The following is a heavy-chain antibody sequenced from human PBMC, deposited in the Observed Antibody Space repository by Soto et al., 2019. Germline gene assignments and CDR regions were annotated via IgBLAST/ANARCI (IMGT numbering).Heavy chain of an antibody. D-gene: IGHD3-10*01. CDR3: ARDLTIGGFFDP. CDR1: GVSFTTYY. Sequence: QVQLQESGPGLVKPSETLSLTCSVSGVSFTTYYWTWIRQAPGKGPEWIGYIYHSGISNYNPSLKSRVTMSVDTSKNQFFLKLTSVTAADTGVYFCARDLTIGGFFDPWGQGTLVTVSS. J-gene: IGHJ5*02. V-gene: IGHV4-59*01. CDR2: IYHSGIS.